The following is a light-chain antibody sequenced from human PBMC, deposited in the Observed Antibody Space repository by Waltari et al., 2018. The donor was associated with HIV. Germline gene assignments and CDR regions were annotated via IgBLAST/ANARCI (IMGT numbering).Light chain of an antibody. V-gene: IGLV1-51*02. Sequence: QSVLTQPPSVSAAPGQKVPISCSGSGSTIGDIYVSWYQQLPGAAPKLVIYEDNRRPSGMPDRFSGSKSGTSATLGITGLQTGDEADYYCGTWDSSLSAWVFGGGTKLTVL. J-gene: IGLJ3*02. CDR3: GTWDSSLSAWV. CDR2: EDN. CDR1: GSTIGDIY.